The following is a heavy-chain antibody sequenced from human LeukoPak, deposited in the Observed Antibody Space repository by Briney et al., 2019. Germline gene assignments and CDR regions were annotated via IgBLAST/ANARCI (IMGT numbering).Heavy chain of an antibody. CDR3: VRLRWELLAPYFDH. CDR2: IYTSGST. J-gene: IGHJ4*02. D-gene: IGHD2-15*01. CDR1: GVSITSGIYY. V-gene: IGHV4-61*02. Sequence: PSETLSLTCTVSGVSITSGIYYWSWIRQPAGKGLEWIGRIYTSGSTNYNPSLKSRVTISIDMSKKEFSLKLTSVTVADTAMYYCVRLRWELLAPYFDHWGQGAFVIVSS.